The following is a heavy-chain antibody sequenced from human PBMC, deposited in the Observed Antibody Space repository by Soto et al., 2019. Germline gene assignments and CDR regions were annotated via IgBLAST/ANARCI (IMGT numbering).Heavy chain of an antibody. J-gene: IGHJ6*02. V-gene: IGHV1-8*01. D-gene: IGHD3-16*01. CDR3: ARGNPFNYAGFDV. CDR2: MNAKRGGT. CDR1: GYTFSDFD. Sequence: ASVKVSCKASGYTFSDFDMNWLRQASGQGPEWMGWMNAKRGGTFFPQRFLGKFNMTWDTSLSTAYMEVGSLTSHDTAIYYCARGNPFNYAGFDVWGQGTTVTVSS.